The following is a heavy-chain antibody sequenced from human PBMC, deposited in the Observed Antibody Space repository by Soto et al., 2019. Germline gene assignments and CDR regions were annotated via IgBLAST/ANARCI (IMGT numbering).Heavy chain of an antibody. CDR1: GLTFSAYP. CDR2: ISNDGSKK. V-gene: IGHV3-30*09. J-gene: IGHJ6*02. CDR3: ARERPNSALSHNGLDV. D-gene: IGHD1-1*01. Sequence: PGGSLRLSCGGSGLTFSAYPMHWVRQPPGKGLEWVAVISNDGSKKYYADSVKGRFDISRDNSQNTLDLQMNSLRGEDTAVYYCARERPNSALSHNGLDVWGQGTTVTVSS.